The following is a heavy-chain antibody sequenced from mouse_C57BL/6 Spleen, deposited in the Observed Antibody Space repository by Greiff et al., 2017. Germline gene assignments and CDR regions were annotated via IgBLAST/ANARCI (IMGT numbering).Heavy chain of an antibody. D-gene: IGHD1-1*01. CDR2: IYPGDGDT. CDR1: GYAFSSSW. J-gene: IGHJ4*01. Sequence: QVQLKESGPELVKPGASVKISCKASGYAFSSSWMNWVKQRPGKGLGWIGRIYPGDGDTNYNGKFKGKATLTADKSSSPAYMQLSSLTSEDSAVYFCAGDYGIAMDYWGQGTSVTVSS. V-gene: IGHV1-82*01. CDR3: AGDYGIAMDY.